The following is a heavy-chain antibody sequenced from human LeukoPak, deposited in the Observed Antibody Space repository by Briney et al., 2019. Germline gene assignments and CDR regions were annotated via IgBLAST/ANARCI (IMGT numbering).Heavy chain of an antibody. Sequence: GESLKISCKGSGYSFTSYWIGWVRQMPGKGLEWMGIIYPGDSDTRYSPSFQDQVTISADKSISTAYLQWSSLKASDTAMYYCARRARPRRGYSYGYNWFDPWGQGTLVTVSS. V-gene: IGHV5-51*01. J-gene: IGHJ5*02. CDR1: GYSFTSYW. D-gene: IGHD5-18*01. CDR2: IYPGDSDT. CDR3: ARRARPRRGYSYGYNWFDP.